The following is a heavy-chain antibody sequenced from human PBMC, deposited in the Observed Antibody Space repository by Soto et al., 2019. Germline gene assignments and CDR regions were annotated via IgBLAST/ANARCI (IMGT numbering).Heavy chain of an antibody. CDR1: GFSFSSYA. Sequence: EVQLLQSGGGLVQPGMSLRISCVASGFSFSSYAMSWVRQAPGKGLEWVSSTSGSGGSAYYADSAKGRFTIARDNSKNTLHLEVSSLRAEDTAVYYCAKGGGLRNQLLYGYYFHGMDVWGQGTTVTVSS. J-gene: IGHJ6*02. CDR3: AKGGGLRNQLLYGYYFHGMDV. D-gene: IGHD3-10*01. V-gene: IGHV3-23*01. CDR2: TSGSGGSA.